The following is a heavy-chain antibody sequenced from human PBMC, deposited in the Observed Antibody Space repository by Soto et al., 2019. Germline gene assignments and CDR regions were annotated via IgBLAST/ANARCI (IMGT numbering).Heavy chain of an antibody. Sequence: QVQLVQSGAEVKKPGSSVKVSCKASGGTFSSYTISWVRQAAGQGLEWMGRIIPILGIANYAQKFQGRVTITADKSTSTAYMELSSRRSEDTAVYYCAREWDVVVPAAREYYYYGMDVWGQGTTVTVSS. V-gene: IGHV1-69*08. CDR2: IIPILGIA. CDR1: GGTFSSYT. D-gene: IGHD2-2*01. J-gene: IGHJ6*02. CDR3: AREWDVVVPAAREYYYYGMDV.